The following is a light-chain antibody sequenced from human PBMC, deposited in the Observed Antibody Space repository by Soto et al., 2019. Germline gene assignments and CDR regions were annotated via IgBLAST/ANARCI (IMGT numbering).Light chain of an antibody. CDR3: KQCYIHWT. CDR1: QSIGRN. CDR2: DAS. J-gene: IGKJ1*01. Sequence: IQVTQSPSSLSASVLYIFTISFRASQSIGRNLNWYQQKPGKAPTLLIYDASNLESGVPSRFSGSGSGTEFTLSISSLQPDDFATYYCKQCYIHWTFGQGTKVDIK. V-gene: IGKV1-39*01.